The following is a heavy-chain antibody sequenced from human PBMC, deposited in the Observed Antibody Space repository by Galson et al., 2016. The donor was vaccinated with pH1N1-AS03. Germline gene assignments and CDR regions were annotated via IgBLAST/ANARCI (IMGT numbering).Heavy chain of an antibody. CDR2: INTDSGVT. Sequence: SVKVSCKASGYIFTGFYVHWVRQAPGQGLEWMGWINTDSGVTNYAQKFEAWVTMTRDTSVSTAYMELYGLISDDTAVYYCARDRGDTRDLPRLDYWGQGTLITVSS. J-gene: IGHJ4*02. CDR3: ARDRGDTRDLPRLDY. CDR1: GYIFTGFY. D-gene: IGHD3-16*01. V-gene: IGHV1-2*04.